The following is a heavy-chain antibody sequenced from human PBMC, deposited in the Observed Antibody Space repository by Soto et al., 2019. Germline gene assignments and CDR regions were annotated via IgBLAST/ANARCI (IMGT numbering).Heavy chain of an antibody. V-gene: IGHV3-23*01. CDR2: ISGSGGST. J-gene: IGHJ4*02. Sequence: LRLSCAASGFTFSSYAMSWVRQAPGKGLEWVSAISGSGGSTYYADSVKGRFTISRDNSKNTLYLQMNSLRAEDTAVYYCANSVWGSYRFDYWGQGTLVTVSS. D-gene: IGHD3-16*02. CDR1: GFTFSSYA. CDR3: ANSVWGSYRFDY.